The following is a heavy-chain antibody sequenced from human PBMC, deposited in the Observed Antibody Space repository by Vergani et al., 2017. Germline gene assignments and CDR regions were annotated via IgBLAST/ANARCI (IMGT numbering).Heavy chain of an antibody. Sequence: QVQLVQSGAEVTKPGASVKVSCKASGYTFPRYDINWVRQATGQGLEWMGWMNPNSCNTGYAQKFQGRVTMTRNTSISTAYMELSSLRSEDTAVYYCAREPVDSSLVRYYYYMDVWGKGTTVTVSS. D-gene: IGHD6-19*01. CDR1: GYTFPRYD. J-gene: IGHJ6*03. V-gene: IGHV1-8*01. CDR3: AREPVDSSLVRYYYYMDV. CDR2: MNPNSCNT.